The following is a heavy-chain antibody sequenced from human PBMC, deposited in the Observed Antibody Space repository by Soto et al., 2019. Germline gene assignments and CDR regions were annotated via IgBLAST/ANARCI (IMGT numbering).Heavy chain of an antibody. Sequence: XVSMRLSCAASGFTFRSYEMNWVRQDPGKGLEWVSYISSSGSTIYYADSVKGRFTISRDNAKNSLYLQMNSLRAEDTAVYYCARDLRYFDWLLNDAFDIWGQGTMVTVSS. V-gene: IGHV3-48*03. CDR1: GFTFRSYE. D-gene: IGHD3-9*01. CDR2: ISSSGSTI. CDR3: ARDLRYFDWLLNDAFDI. J-gene: IGHJ3*02.